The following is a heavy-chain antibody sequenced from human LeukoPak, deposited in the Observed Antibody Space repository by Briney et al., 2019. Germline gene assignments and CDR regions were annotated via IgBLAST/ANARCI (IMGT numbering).Heavy chain of an antibody. CDR1: GGSFSGYY. Sequence: PSEALSLTCALYGGSFSGYYWSWIRHPLGGGREWIGEINHSGSTNYNPSLKSRVTIPVDTSKNQFSLKLSSVTAADTAVYYCASSGSWEPFDYRGQGTLVTVSS. CDR2: INHSGST. V-gene: IGHV4-34*01. CDR3: ASSGSWEPFDY. D-gene: IGHD1-26*01. J-gene: IGHJ4*02.